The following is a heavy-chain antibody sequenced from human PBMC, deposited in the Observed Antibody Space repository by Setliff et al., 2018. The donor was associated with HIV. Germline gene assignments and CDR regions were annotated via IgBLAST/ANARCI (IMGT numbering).Heavy chain of an antibody. V-gene: IGHV4-61*02. D-gene: IGHD3-3*01. CDR3: ARVISSWSAYYIDY. Sequence: SETLSLTCTVSGGSISSGSYYWSWIRQPAGKGLEWIGRIHTSGSTNYNPSLKSRVTISVDTSKNQFSLKLSSVTAADTAVYYCARVISSWSAYYIDYWGQGTLVTVSS. J-gene: IGHJ4*02. CDR2: IHTSGST. CDR1: GGSISSGSYY.